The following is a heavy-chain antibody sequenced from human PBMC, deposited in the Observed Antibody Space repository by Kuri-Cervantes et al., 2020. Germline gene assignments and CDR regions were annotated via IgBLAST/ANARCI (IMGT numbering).Heavy chain of an antibody. J-gene: IGHJ6*02. Sequence: LSLTCAASGFTFSDYYMSWIRQAPGKGLEWVAVISYDGSNKYYADSVKGRFTISRDNSKNTLYLQMNSLRAEDTAVYYCALGDYYYYGMDVWGQGTTVTVSS. V-gene: IGHV3-30-3*01. CDR1: GFTFSDYY. CDR3: ALGDYYYYGMDV. CDR2: ISYDGSNK. D-gene: IGHD3-16*01.